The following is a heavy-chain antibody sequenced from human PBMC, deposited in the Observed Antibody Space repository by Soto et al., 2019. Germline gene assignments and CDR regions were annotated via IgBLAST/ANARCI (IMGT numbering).Heavy chain of an antibody. D-gene: IGHD6-13*01. CDR2: IYYSGSP. V-gene: IGHV4-31*03. Sequence: QVQLQESGPGLVKPSQTLSLTCTVSGGSISSGGYYWSWIRQHPGKGLEWIGYIYYSGSPSYNPSLKGRVTISVDSSKNQFALRLDSLTAADTAVYYCARRGVAAAGLFDYWGQGTLVTVSS. J-gene: IGHJ4*02. CDR1: GGSISSGGYY. CDR3: ARRGVAAAGLFDY.